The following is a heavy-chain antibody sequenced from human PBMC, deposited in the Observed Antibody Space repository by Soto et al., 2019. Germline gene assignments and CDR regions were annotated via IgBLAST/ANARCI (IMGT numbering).Heavy chain of an antibody. D-gene: IGHD6-19*01. CDR2: IYFSGST. CDR3: ARDLTVAGRFGMDV. Sequence: SETQSLRSSVSGGTVRSGAYYWSWIRQPPGKGLEWIGNIYFSGSTNYNPSLKSRVTISLDMSKNQFSLKLRSVSAADTALYYCARDLTVAGRFGMDVWGQGTTVTVSS. V-gene: IGHV4-61*08. CDR1: GGTVRSGAYY. J-gene: IGHJ6*02.